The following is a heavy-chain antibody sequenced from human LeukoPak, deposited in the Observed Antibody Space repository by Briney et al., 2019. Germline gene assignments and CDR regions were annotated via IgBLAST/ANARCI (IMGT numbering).Heavy chain of an antibody. V-gene: IGHV3-30*04. CDR2: ISYDGSNK. CDR3: ARDRRPYCSGGSCTDAFDI. J-gene: IGHJ3*02. D-gene: IGHD2-15*01. Sequence: GGSLRLSCAASGFTFSSYAMHWVRQAPGKGLEWVAVISYDGSNKYYADSVKGRFTISRDNSKNTLYLQMNSLRAEDTAVYYCARDRRPYCSGGSCTDAFDIWGQGTMVTVSS. CDR1: GFTFSSYA.